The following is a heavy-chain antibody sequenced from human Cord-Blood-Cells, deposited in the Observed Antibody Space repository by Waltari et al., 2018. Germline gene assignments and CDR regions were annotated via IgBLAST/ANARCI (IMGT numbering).Heavy chain of an antibody. V-gene: IGHV1-69*01. D-gene: IGHD3-10*01. CDR2: IIPIFGTA. CDR3: ARMAVRGVIIKYYYYGMDV. CDR1: GGTFSSYA. Sequence: QVQLVQSGAEVKKPGSSVKVSCKASGGTFSSYAISWVRQAPGQGLEWMGGIIPIFGTANYAQKFQGRVTITADESTSTAYMELSSLRSEDTAMYYCARMAVRGVIIKYYYYGMDVWGQGTTVTVSS. J-gene: IGHJ6*02.